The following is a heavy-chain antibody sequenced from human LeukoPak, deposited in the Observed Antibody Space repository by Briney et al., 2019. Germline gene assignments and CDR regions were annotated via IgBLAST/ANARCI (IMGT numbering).Heavy chain of an antibody. CDR1: GGSFSGYY. CDR2: INHSGST. J-gene: IGHJ4*02. V-gene: IGHV4-34*01. D-gene: IGHD1-26*01. Sequence: SETLSLTCAVYGGSFSGYYWSWIRQPPGKGLEWIGEINHSGSTNYNPSLKSRVTISVDTSKNQFSLKLSSVTAADTAVYCCAGPVGATTQIDYWGQGTLVTVSS. CDR3: AGPVGATTQIDY.